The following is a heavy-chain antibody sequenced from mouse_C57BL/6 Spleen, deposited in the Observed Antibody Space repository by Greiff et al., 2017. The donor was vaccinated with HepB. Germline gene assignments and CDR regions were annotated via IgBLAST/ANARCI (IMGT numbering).Heavy chain of an antibody. V-gene: IGHV1-80*01. D-gene: IGHD1-1*01. Sequence: QVQLKESGAELVKPGASVKISCKASGYAFSSYWMNWVKQRPGKGLEWIGQIYPGDGDTNYNGKFKGKATLTADKSSSTAYMQLSSLTSEDSAVYFCARSRIYYGSTLYAMDYWGQGTSVTVSS. CDR1: GYAFSSYW. J-gene: IGHJ4*01. CDR2: IYPGDGDT. CDR3: ARSRIYYGSTLYAMDY.